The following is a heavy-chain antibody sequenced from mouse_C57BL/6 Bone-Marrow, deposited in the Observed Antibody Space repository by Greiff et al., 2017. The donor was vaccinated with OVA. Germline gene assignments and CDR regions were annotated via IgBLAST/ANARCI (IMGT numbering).Heavy chain of an antibody. D-gene: IGHD2-3*01. CDR2: IYYSGTI. V-gene: IGHV3-5*01. J-gene: IGHJ3*01. CDR1: GISITTGNYR. Sequence: DVQLQESGPGLVKPSQTVFLTCTVTGISITTGNYRWSWIRQFPGNKLEWIGYIYYSGTITYNPSLTSRTTITRDTPKNQFFLEMNSLTAEDTATYYCAREAYDGYYVLFAYWGQGTLVTVSA. CDR3: AREAYDGYYVLFAY.